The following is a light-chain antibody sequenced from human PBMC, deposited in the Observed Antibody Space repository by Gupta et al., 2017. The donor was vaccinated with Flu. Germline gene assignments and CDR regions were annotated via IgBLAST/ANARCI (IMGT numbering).Light chain of an antibody. CDR3: AAWDDGLSARV. CDR1: SSNIGANP. CDR2: SNN. J-gene: IGLJ2*01. V-gene: IGLV1-44*01. Sequence: VLSQPPSASATPGQTVTISCSGSSSNIGANPVSWYQQVPGTAPKLLIYSNNQRPSGVPDRFSGSKSGTSASLAISGLQSDNEADYYCAAWDDGLSARVFGGGTKLTVL.